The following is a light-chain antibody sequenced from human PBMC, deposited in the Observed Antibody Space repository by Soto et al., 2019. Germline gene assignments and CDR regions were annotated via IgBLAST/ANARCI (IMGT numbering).Light chain of an antibody. V-gene: IGKV3-20*01. J-gene: IGKJ5*01. CDR3: QQYCSSPLT. Sequence: ELVLTQSPGTLSLSPGERATLSCRASQSVSSSYLAWYQQKLGQAPRLLIYGASSRATGIPDRFSGSGSGTDFTLTISRLEPEDFAVYYCQQYCSSPLTFGQGTRLEIK. CDR1: QSVSSSY. CDR2: GAS.